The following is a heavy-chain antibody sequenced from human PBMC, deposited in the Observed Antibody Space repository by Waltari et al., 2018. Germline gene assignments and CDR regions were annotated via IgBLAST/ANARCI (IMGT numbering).Heavy chain of an antibody. Sequence: QVQLVESGGGLVKTGGSLRLSCAGSGFTFSDYYISWIRQAPGKGLEWVSFITGSGDYTNYADSVKGRFTISRDNAKNSLYLQMSSLRAEDTAIYYCARETSGPDYWGQGTLVTVSS. CDR1: GFTFSDYY. V-gene: IGHV3-11*06. CDR3: ARETSGPDY. D-gene: IGHD5-12*01. CDR2: ITGSGDYT. J-gene: IGHJ4*02.